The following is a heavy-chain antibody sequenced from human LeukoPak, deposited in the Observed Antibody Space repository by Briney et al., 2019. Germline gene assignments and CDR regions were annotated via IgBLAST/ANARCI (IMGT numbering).Heavy chain of an antibody. Sequence: ASVKVSCKASGYTFTSYGISWVRQAPGQGLEWMGWISAYNGNTNYAQKLQGRVTMTTDTSTSTAYMELRSLRSDDTAVYYCATTLVYCGGDCYSDYWGQGTLVTVSS. CDR1: GYTFTSYG. CDR3: ATTLVYCGGDCYSDY. CDR2: ISAYNGNT. J-gene: IGHJ4*02. V-gene: IGHV1-18*01. D-gene: IGHD2-21*02.